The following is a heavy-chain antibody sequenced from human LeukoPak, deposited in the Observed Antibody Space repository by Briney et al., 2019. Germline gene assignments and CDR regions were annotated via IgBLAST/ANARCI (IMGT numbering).Heavy chain of an antibody. Sequence: PSETLSLTRTVSGGSISNYFWSWIRQPPGKGLEWIGFITYSGSTDHNPSLKSRVTISVDASKNQFSLKLTSVTAADTAVYYCVRHTTSGWYQVVYWGQGTLVTVSS. V-gene: IGHV4-59*01. CDR3: VRHTTSGWYQVVY. CDR1: GGSISNYF. D-gene: IGHD6-19*01. J-gene: IGHJ4*02. CDR2: ITYSGST.